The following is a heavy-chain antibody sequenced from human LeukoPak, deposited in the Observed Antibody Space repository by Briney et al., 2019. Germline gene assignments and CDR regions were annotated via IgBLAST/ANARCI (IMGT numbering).Heavy chain of an antibody. J-gene: IGHJ3*02. CDR1: GYTLTELS. Sequence: GASVKVSCKVSGYTLTELSMQWVRQAGGKGLEGRGGFEPEDGETIYAQKFQGRVAMPEDTSTDTAYLELSSLRSEDTAVYYCATHRSGSYYKGAFDIWGQGTMVAVSS. D-gene: IGHD3-10*01. CDR3: ATHRSGSYYKGAFDI. V-gene: IGHV1-24*01. CDR2: FEPEDGET.